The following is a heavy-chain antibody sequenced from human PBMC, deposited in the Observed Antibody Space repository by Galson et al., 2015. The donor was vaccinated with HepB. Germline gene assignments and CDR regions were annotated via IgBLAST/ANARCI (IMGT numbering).Heavy chain of an antibody. J-gene: IGHJ3*02. CDR3: ARAAILSQYVYAFDI. CDR2: TYYRSKWYN. CDR1: GDSVSSNSAA. V-gene: IGHV6-1*01. Sequence: CAISGDSVSSNSAAWNWIRQSPSRGLEWLGRTYYRSKWYNDYAVSVKSRITINPDTSKNQFSLQLNSVTPEDTAVYYYARAAILSQYVYAFDIWGQGTMVTVSS. D-gene: IGHD3-10*01.